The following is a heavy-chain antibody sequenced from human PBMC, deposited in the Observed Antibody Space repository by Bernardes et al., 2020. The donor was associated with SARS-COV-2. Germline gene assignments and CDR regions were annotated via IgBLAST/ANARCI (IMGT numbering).Heavy chain of an antibody. V-gene: IGHV3-43*01. D-gene: IGHD6-19*01. CDR3: AKDMGSGWSYLDY. Sequence: GGSLRLSCAASGFNFADYTMHWVRHIPGKGLEWVSLITWDGHSPYYADSVKGRFTISRDNSKNSLYLQMNSLRAEDTAFYYCAKDMGSGWSYLDYWGQGTLVTVSS. CDR1: GFNFADYT. J-gene: IGHJ4*02. CDR2: ITWDGHSP.